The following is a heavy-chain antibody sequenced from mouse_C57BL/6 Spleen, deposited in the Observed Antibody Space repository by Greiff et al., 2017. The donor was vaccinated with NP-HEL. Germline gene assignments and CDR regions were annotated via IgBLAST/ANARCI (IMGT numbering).Heavy chain of an antibody. CDR1: GYTFTSYW. D-gene: IGHD1-1*01. CDR2: IYPSDSET. J-gene: IGHJ3*01. Sequence: QVQLQQSGAELVRPGSSVKLSCKASGYTFTSYWMDWVKQRPGQGLEWIGNIYPSDSETHYNQKFKDKATLTVDKSSSTAYMQLSSLTSEDSAVYYCARGYYYGSSLAWFAYWGQGTLVTVSA. V-gene: IGHV1-61*01. CDR3: ARGYYYGSSLAWFAY.